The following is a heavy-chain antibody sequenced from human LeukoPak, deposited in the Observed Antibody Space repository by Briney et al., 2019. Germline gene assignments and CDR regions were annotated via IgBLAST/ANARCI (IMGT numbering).Heavy chain of an antibody. CDR3: ARXGRTAMVYLGAFDI. V-gene: IGHV3-11*01. J-gene: IGHJ3*02. D-gene: IGHD5-18*01. Sequence: GGSLXXSCAASGFTFSDYYMSWIRQAPGKGLEWVSYISSSGSTIYYADSVKGRFTISRENAKNSVYLQMNSLRAEDTAVYYCARXGRTAMVYLGAFDIWGQGTMVTVSS. CDR1: GFTFSDYY. CDR2: ISSSGSTI.